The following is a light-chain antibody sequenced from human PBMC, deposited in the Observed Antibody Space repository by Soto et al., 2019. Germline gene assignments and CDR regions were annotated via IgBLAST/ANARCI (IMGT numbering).Light chain of an antibody. V-gene: IGKV1-33*01. Sequence: DIQMTQSPSSLSASVGDRVTITCQVSQDISNYLNWYQQKPGKAPKLLIYDASNLETGVPSRFSGSGSGTDFTFTISSLQPEDIETYYCQQYDNLPLTFGTGTKVDIX. CDR3: QQYDNLPLT. J-gene: IGKJ3*01. CDR2: DAS. CDR1: QDISNY.